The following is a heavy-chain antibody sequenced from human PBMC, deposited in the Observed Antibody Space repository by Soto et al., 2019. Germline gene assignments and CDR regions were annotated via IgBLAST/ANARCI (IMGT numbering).Heavy chain of an antibody. CDR2: ISGSGGST. Sequence: EVQLLESGGGLVQPGVSLRLSCAASGFTFSSYAMSWVRQAPGKGLEWVSAISGSGGSTYYADSVKGRFTISRDNSKNTLYLRMNSLRAEDTAVYYCAKGPVIIAAAGIFDYWGQGTLVTVSS. J-gene: IGHJ4*02. CDR1: GFTFSSYA. D-gene: IGHD6-13*01. V-gene: IGHV3-23*01. CDR3: AKGPVIIAAAGIFDY.